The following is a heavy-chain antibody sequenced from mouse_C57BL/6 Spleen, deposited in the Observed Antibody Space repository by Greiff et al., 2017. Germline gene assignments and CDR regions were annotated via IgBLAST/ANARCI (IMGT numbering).Heavy chain of an antibody. J-gene: IGHJ4*01. CDR3: TSVVADYYYAMDY. Sequence: QVQLQQSGAELVRPGASVTLSCKASGYTFTDYEMHWVKQTPVHGLEWIGAIDPETGGTAYNQKFKGKAILTADKSSSTAYMGRRSLTSEDSAGYACTSVVADYYYAMDYWGQGTSLTVSS. CDR1: GYTFTDYE. V-gene: IGHV1-15*01. CDR2: IDPETGGT. D-gene: IGHD1-1*01.